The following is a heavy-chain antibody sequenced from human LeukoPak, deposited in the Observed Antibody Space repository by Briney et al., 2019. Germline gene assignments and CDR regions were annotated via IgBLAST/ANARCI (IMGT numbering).Heavy chain of an antibody. J-gene: IGHJ4*02. CDR1: GFTFSSYS. V-gene: IGHV3-21*01. D-gene: IGHD3-22*01. CDR3: ARLVFHYDRDYSDY. CDR2: ISSSSSYI. Sequence: PGGSLRLSCAASGFTFSSYSMNWVRQAPGKGLEWVSSISSSSSYIYYADSVQGRFTISRDNAKNSLYLQMNSLRAEDTAVYYCARLVFHYDRDYSDYWGQGTLVTVSS.